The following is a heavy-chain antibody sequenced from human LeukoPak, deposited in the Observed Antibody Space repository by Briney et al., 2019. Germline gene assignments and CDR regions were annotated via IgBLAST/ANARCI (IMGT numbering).Heavy chain of an antibody. J-gene: IGHJ4*02. Sequence: PSETLSLTCAVYGGSFSGYYWGWIRQPPGKGLEWIGEINHSGSTNYNPSLKSRVTISVDTSKNQFSLKQSSVTAADRAVYYCARAAITDYWGQGTLVTVSS. V-gene: IGHV4-34*01. CDR2: INHSGST. CDR3: ARAAITDY. D-gene: IGHD2-21*01. CDR1: GGSFSGYY.